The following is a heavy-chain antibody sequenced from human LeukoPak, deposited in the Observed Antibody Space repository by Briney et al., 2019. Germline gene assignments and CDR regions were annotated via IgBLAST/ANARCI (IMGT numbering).Heavy chain of an antibody. J-gene: IGHJ5*02. CDR1: GYTFTSYG. CDR2: ISAYNGNT. Sequence: ASVKVSCKASGYTFTSYGISWVRQAPGQGLEWMGWISAYNGNTNYAQKLQGRVTMTTDTSTSTAYMEPRSLRSDDTAVYYCARDGEVVVVVAARGWFDPWGQGTLVTVSS. CDR3: ARDGEVVVVVAARGWFDP. V-gene: IGHV1-18*01. D-gene: IGHD2-15*01.